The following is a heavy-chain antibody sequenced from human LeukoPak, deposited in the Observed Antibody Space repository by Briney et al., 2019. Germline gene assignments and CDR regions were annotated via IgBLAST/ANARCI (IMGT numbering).Heavy chain of an antibody. V-gene: IGHV3-30*02. D-gene: IGHD3-22*01. CDR1: GFTFSSYG. CDR2: TRYDGNNK. J-gene: IGHJ3*01. CDR3: ARTIYDRSTYYSSAFDV. Sequence: PGGSLRLSCAASGFTFSSYGMHWVRQAPGKGLEWVTFTRYDGNNKYYADSVKGRFTISRDNSKNTLYLQLNSLRVEDTAVYYCARTIYDRSTYYSSAFDVWGQGTLVTVSS.